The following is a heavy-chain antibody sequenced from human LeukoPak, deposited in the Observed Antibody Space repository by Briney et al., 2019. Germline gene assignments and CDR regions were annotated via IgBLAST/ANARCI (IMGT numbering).Heavy chain of an antibody. Sequence: SVKVSCKASGGTFSSYAISWVRQAPGQGLEWMGGIIPIFGTANYAQKFQGRVTITADESTSTAYMELSSLRSEDTAVYYCARAGYSSSWHDELYGFDPWGQGTLVTVSS. D-gene: IGHD6-13*01. V-gene: IGHV1-69*13. CDR1: GGTFSSYA. CDR2: IIPIFGTA. CDR3: ARAGYSSSWHDELYGFDP. J-gene: IGHJ5*02.